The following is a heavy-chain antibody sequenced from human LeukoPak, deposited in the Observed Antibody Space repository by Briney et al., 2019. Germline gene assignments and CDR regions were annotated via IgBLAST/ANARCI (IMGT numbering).Heavy chain of an antibody. D-gene: IGHD6-19*01. CDR3: AKDGAVAGTGMVFIYYYYYYMDV. CDR2: ISGSGGST. J-gene: IGHJ6*03. V-gene: IGHV3-23*01. CDR1: GFTFSSYA. Sequence: GGSLRLSCAASGFTFSSYAMSWVRQAPGKGLEWVSAISGSGGSTYYADSVKGRFTISRGNSKNTMYLQMNSLRAEDTAVYYCAKDGAVAGTGMVFIYYYYYYMDVWGKGTTVTVSS.